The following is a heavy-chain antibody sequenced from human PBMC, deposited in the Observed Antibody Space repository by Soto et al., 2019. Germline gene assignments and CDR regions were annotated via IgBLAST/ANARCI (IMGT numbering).Heavy chain of an antibody. V-gene: IGHV1-46*01. J-gene: IGHJ5*02. CDR2: INPIGGAT. CDR1: GYTFTSYY. Sequence: QVQLVQSGAEVKKPGASVKVSCTASGYTFTSYYMHWVRQAPGQGLESMGVINPIGGATSYAQKFQGSVSMTRETTTSTVYRELSSLAADATAVYYCARVEVQGADNGAWGQGTLVTVSS. CDR3: ARVEVQGADNGA. D-gene: IGHD4-17*01.